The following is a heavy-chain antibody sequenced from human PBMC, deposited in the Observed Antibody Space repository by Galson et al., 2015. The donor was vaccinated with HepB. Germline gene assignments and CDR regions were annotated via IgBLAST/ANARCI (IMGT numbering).Heavy chain of an antibody. CDR3: ARLLGVDTSMSYAY. V-gene: IGHV2-70*01. Sequence: PALVKPTQPLTLTCTFSGFSLSTSGMCVSWIRQPPGKALEWLALIDWDDDKYYSTSLKTRLTISKDTSKNQVVLTMTNMDPVDTATYYCARLLGVDTSMSYAYWGEGSLVTLSS. CDR2: IDWDDDK. J-gene: IGHJ4*02. D-gene: IGHD5-18*01. CDR1: GFSLSTSGMC.